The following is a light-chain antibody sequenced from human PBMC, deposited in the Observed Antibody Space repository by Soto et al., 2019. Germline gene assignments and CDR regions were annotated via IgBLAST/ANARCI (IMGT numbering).Light chain of an antibody. Sequence: DIVMTQSPDSLAVSLGERATINCKSSQSVLYSSNNKYSLAWYQQKPPQAPKLLIYCASTRVSGVPDRFSGSGSGTYFTLSISSLQAEDAAVYYCQQYYSPPWTFGQGTTVEIK. CDR1: QSVLYSSNNKYS. V-gene: IGKV4-1*01. J-gene: IGKJ1*01. CDR2: CAS. CDR3: QQYYSPPWT.